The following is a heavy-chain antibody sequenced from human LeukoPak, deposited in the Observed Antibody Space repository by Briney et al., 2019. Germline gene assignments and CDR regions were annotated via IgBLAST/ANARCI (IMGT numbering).Heavy chain of an antibody. CDR2: IHTSGST. J-gene: IGHJ4*02. CDR3: ARTLTGVQFDY. Sequence: SETLSLTCTVSGASFIGYYWSWIRQPAGKGLEWIGRIHTSGSTNYNPSLKGRVTLSVDTSKSQFSLKLSSVTAADTAVYYCARTLTGVQFDYWGQGILVTVSA. CDR1: GASFIGYY. V-gene: IGHV4-4*07. D-gene: IGHD3-9*01.